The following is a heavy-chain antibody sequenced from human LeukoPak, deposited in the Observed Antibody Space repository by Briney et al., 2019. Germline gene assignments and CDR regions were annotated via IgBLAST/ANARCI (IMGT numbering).Heavy chain of an antibody. J-gene: IGHJ4*02. CDR3: ARWVYGVGNDY. V-gene: IGHV3-7*01. CDR2: IKEDGSDK. Sequence: VGSLRLSCAASGFTFSNYWMTWVRQAPGKGLEWVANIKEDGSDKYQVDTVKGRFTISRDNTKNSLFLHMNSLRAEDTAVYYCARWVYGVGNDYWGRGTLVTVSS. D-gene: IGHD2-8*01. CDR1: GFTFSNYW.